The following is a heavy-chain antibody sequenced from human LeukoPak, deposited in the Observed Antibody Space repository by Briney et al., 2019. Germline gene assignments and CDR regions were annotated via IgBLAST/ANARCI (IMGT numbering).Heavy chain of an antibody. J-gene: IGHJ4*02. CDR2: IHYSGST. D-gene: IGHD3-22*01. Sequence: SETLSLTCTVSRGSINTGNYYWSWIRQPPGKGLERLGFIHYSGSTDYNPSLKSRVSISIDTSKNQFSLQLSSVTAADTAVYARNGRGRNYGSNAYLPDYWGQGTLVTVSS. CDR1: RGSINTGNYY. V-gene: IGHV4-30-4*01. CDR3: NGRGRNYGSNAYLPDY.